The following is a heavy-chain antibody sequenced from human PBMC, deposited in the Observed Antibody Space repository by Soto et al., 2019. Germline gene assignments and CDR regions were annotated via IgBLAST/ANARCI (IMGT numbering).Heavy chain of an antibody. CDR3: ARELQYSSSSDYFDY. CDR2: ISSSGSTI. Sequence: GGSLRLSCAASGFTFSDYYMSWIRQAPGKGLEWVSYISSSGSTIYYADSVKGRFTISRDNAKNSLYLQMNSLRAEDTAVYYCARELQYSSSSDYFDYWGQGTLVTVSS. J-gene: IGHJ4*02. CDR1: GFTFSDYY. V-gene: IGHV3-11*01. D-gene: IGHD6-6*01.